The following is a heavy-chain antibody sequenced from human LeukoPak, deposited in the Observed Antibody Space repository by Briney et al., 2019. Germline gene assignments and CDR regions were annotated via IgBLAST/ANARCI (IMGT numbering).Heavy chain of an antibody. J-gene: IGHJ4*02. Sequence: GGSLRLSCAASGFTFNTHGMHWVRQAPGKGLEGVAAIWFDGSVKHYSDAVKGRFTIYRDNSLNTLYLQMNSLRVEDTAIYYCAKDTAVQFLEPAFWGQGTLVTVSS. D-gene: IGHD3-3*01. CDR3: AKDTAVQFLEPAF. V-gene: IGHV3-33*06. CDR1: GFTFNTHG. CDR2: IWFDGSVK.